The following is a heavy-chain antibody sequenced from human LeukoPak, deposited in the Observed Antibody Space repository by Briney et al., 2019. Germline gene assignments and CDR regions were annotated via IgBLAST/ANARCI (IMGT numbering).Heavy chain of an antibody. V-gene: IGHV3-21*01. CDR1: GFTFSSYS. D-gene: IGHD3-22*01. Sequence: GGSLRLSCAASGFTFSSYSMNWVRQAPGKGLEWVSSISSSSSYIYYADSVKGRFTISRDNAKNSLYLQMNSLRAEDTAVYYCARDRRAYDSSGPEPYFDYWGQGTLVTVSS. CDR2: ISSSSSYI. CDR3: ARDRRAYDSSGPEPYFDY. J-gene: IGHJ4*02.